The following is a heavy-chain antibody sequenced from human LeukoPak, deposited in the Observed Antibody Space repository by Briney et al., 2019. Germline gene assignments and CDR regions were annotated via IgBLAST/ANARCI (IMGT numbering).Heavy chain of an antibody. CDR3: ARAFNWNYGH. J-gene: IGHJ4*02. CDR1: GFTFSRYG. D-gene: IGHD1-7*01. V-gene: IGHV3-66*01. CDR2: IYSGGNT. Sequence: PGRSLRLSCAASGFTFSRYGMHWVRQAPGKGLEWVSVIYSGGNTYYADSVKGRFTISRDNSKNTLDLQMNSLRVEDTAVYYCARAFNWNYGHWGQGTLVTVSS.